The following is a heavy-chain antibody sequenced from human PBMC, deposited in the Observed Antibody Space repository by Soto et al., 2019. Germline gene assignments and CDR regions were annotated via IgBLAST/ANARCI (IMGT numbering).Heavy chain of an antibody. Sequence: GESLKISCKGSGYSFSSYWISRARQMPGKGLDWMGRIDPSASYTNYSPSFQGHVTISADKSISTAYLQWSSLKSSDTAMYYCARSTHCTNGVCLDYGMDVWGQGTTVTVSS. CDR1: GYSFSSYW. J-gene: IGHJ6*02. D-gene: IGHD2-8*01. CDR2: IDPSASYT. V-gene: IGHV5-10-1*01. CDR3: ARSTHCTNGVCLDYGMDV.